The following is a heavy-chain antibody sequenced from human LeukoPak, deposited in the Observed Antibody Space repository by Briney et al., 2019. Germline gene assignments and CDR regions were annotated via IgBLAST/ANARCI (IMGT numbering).Heavy chain of an antibody. CDR1: GGSISSSSYY. Sequence: SENLSLTCTVSGGSISSSSYYWGWLRQPPGEGLEWIGYIYYSGSTNYNPSLKSRVTISVDTSKNQFSLKLSSVTAADTAVYYCARALYDILTGHTYYYGMDVWGQGTTVTVSS. D-gene: IGHD3-9*01. J-gene: IGHJ6*02. V-gene: IGHV4-61*05. CDR2: IYYSGST. CDR3: ARALYDILTGHTYYYGMDV.